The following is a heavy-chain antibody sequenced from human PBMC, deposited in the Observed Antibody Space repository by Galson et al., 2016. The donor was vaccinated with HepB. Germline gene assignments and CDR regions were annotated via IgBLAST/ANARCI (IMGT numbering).Heavy chain of an antibody. CDR2: INPSGGST. V-gene: IGHV1-46*02. CDR1: GYAFDSYN. D-gene: IGHD4-17*01. Sequence: SVKVSCKASGYAFDSYNMHWVRQAPGQGLEWMGIINPSGGSTNYAQKFQGRVTTTRDTSTSTVYMELRRLRYEDTAVYYCTYDYGDYNFDYWGQGTMVTVSS. J-gene: IGHJ4*02. CDR3: TYDYGDYNFDY.